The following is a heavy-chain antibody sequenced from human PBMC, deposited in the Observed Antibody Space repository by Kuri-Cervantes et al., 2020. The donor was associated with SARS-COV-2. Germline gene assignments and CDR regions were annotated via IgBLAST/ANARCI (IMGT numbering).Heavy chain of an antibody. CDR2: ISSSSSYI. CDR1: GFTFSAYN. J-gene: IGHJ4*02. Sequence: GGSLRLSCAASGFTFSAYNMNWVRQAPGKGLEWVSSISSSSSYIYYADSVKGRFTISRDNAKNSLYLQMNSLRAEDTAVYYCARVRMVGSSSVPYYFDYWGQGTLVTVSS. V-gene: IGHV3-21*01. D-gene: IGHD6-6*01. CDR3: ARVRMVGSSSVPYYFDY.